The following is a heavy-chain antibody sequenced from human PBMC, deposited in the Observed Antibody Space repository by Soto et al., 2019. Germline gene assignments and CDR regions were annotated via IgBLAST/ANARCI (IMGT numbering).Heavy chain of an antibody. J-gene: IGHJ4*02. CDR2: IIPIFGTA. V-gene: IGHV1-69*13. CDR1: GGTFSSYA. CDR3: AGSRDGYNYVPPFFDY. Sequence: SVKVSCKASGGTFSSYAISWVRQAPGQGLEWMGGIIPIFGTANYAQKFQGRVTITADESTSTAYMELSSLRSEDTAVYYCAGSRDGYNYVPPFFDYWGQGTLVTVSS. D-gene: IGHD5-12*01.